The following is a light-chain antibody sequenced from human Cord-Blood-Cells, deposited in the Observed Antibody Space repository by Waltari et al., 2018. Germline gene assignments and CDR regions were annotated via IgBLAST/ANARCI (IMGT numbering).Light chain of an antibody. Sequence: DIVMTQSPDSLAVSLGERATINCKSSQIVLYSSNNKNYLAWYQQKPGQPPKLLIYWASTRESGVPDRFSGSRSGTDFTLTISSLQAEDVAVYYCQQYYSTPLTFGGGTKVEIK. J-gene: IGKJ4*01. V-gene: IGKV4-1*01. CDR2: WAS. CDR3: QQYYSTPLT. CDR1: QIVLYSSNNKNY.